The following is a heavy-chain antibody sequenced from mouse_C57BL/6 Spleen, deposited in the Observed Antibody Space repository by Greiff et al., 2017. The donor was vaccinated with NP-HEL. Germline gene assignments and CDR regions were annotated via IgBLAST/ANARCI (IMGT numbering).Heavy chain of an antibody. J-gene: IGHJ4*01. D-gene: IGHD1-1*01. CDR2: IRSKSNNYAT. CDR3: ERGGDYGSSWAMDY. V-gene: IGHV10-1*01. CDR1: GFSFNTYA. Sequence: EVQGVESGGGLVQPKGSLKLSCAASGFSFNTYAMNWVRQAPGKGLEWVARIRSKSNNYATYYADSVKDRFTISRDDSESMLYLQMNNLKTEDTAMYYCERGGDYGSSWAMDYWGQGTSVTVSS.